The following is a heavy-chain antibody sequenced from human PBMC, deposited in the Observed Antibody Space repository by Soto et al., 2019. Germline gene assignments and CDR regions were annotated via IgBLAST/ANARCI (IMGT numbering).Heavy chain of an antibody. CDR2: VSYDGTNK. D-gene: IGHD6-6*01. Sequence: QVQLVESGGGVVRPGNSLTLACAASGFTFSGIAMHWVRQAPGKGLEWVAVVSYDGTNKFYGESVKGRFTVSRDNSKNTPYLHMTSLRPEDTATYYCAKALSFTSSSLDSWGQGSLVIVS. CDR3: AKALSFTSSSLDS. V-gene: IGHV3-30*18. CDR1: GFTFSGIA. J-gene: IGHJ4*02.